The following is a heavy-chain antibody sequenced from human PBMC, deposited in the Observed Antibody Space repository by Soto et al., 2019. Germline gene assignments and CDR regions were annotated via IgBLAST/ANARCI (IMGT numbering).Heavy chain of an antibody. Sequence: SETLSLTCAVSGASISSSGYSWSWIRQPPGKGLEYIGNIYYGGTTYYNPSLKSRVTISVDRSKNQFSLKLSSVTAADTAVYYCARTPRDYCSGGSCYDYWGPGTLVTVSS. CDR1: GASISSSGYS. D-gene: IGHD2-15*01. V-gene: IGHV4-30-2*01. CDR3: ARTPRDYCSGGSCYDY. J-gene: IGHJ4*02. CDR2: IYYGGTT.